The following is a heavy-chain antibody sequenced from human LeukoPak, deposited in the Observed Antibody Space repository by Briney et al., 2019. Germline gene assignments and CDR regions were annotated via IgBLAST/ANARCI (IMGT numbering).Heavy chain of an antibody. V-gene: IGHV3-7*01. CDR3: ARVGYSGWNLEY. D-gene: IGHD5-12*01. Sequence: QPGGSLRLSCAASGFTFRSYWMSWVRQAPGKGLEWVANINQAGSAQYYVDSVKGRFTISRDDAKNSLYVQMNSLRDEDTAVYYCARVGYSGWNLEYWGQGTLVTVSS. CDR1: GFTFRSYW. CDR2: INQAGSAQ. J-gene: IGHJ4*02.